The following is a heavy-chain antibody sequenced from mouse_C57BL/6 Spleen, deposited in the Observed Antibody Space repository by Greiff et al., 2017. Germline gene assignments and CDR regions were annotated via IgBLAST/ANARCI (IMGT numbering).Heavy chain of an antibody. J-gene: IGHJ4*01. CDR2: INPSNGGT. V-gene: IGHV1-53*01. CDR3: ARGIYYYGSSFYAMDY. Sequence: VQLQQPGTELVKPGASVKLSCKASGYTFTSYWMHWVKQRPGQGLEWIGNINPSNGGTNYNEKFKSKATLTVDKSSSTAYMQLSSLTSEDSAVYYCARGIYYYGSSFYAMDYWGQGTSVTVSS. CDR1: GYTFTSYW. D-gene: IGHD1-1*01.